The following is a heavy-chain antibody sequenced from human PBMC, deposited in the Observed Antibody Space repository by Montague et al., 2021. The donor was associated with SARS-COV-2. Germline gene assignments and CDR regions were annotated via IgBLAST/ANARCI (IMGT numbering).Heavy chain of an antibody. CDR2: IWYDGSNK. D-gene: IGHD4-23*01. J-gene: IGHJ6*02. V-gene: IGHV3-33*01. CDR1: GFTFSSYG. Sequence: SLRLSCAASGFTFSSYGMHWVRQAPGKGLEWVAVIWYDGSNKYYADSVKGRFTISRDNSKNTLYLQMNSLRAEVTAVYYCAREDVYGGNSGGMDVWGQGTTVTVSS. CDR3: AREDVYGGNSGGMDV.